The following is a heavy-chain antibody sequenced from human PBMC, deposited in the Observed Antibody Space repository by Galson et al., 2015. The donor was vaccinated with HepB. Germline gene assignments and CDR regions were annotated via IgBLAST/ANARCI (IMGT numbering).Heavy chain of an antibody. CDR2: IDPSDSYT. CDR1: GYSFTSYW. CDR3: AREGATIYSSSWSFDY. V-gene: IGHV5-10-1*01. Sequence: QSGAEVKKPGESLRISCKGSGYSFTSYWISWVRQMPGKGLEWMGRIDPSDSYTNYSPSFQGHVPISADKSISTAYLQWSSLKASDTAIYYCAREGATIYSSSWSFDYWGQGTLVTVSS. J-gene: IGHJ4*02. D-gene: IGHD6-13*01.